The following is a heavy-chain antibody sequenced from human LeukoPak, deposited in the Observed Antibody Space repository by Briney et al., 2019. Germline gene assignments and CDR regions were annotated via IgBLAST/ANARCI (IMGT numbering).Heavy chain of an antibody. V-gene: IGHV4-34*01. J-gene: IGHJ6*02. CDR3: ASGSCSSTSCHAYYYYGMDV. Sequence: PSETLSLTCAVYGGSFSDYYWSWIRQPPGKGLEWIGEINHSGSTNYNPSLKSRVTISVDTSKNQFSLKLSSVTAADTAVYYCASGSCSSTSCHAYYYYGMDVWGQGTTVTVSS. CDR1: GGSFSDYY. CDR2: INHSGST. D-gene: IGHD2-2*01.